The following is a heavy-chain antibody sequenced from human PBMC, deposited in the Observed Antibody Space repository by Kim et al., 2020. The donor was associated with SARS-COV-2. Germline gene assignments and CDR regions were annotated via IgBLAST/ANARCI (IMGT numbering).Heavy chain of an antibody. D-gene: IGHD5-12*01. J-gene: IGHJ4*02. CDR3: ARGDGYSGYDYFDY. Sequence: AQKFKGRVTVTRDTSTSTVYMDLSSLRSEDTAVYYCARGDGYSGYDYFDYWGQGTLVTVSS. V-gene: IGHV1-46*01.